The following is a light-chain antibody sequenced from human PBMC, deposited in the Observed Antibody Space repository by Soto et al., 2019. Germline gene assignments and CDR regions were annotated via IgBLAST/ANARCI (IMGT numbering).Light chain of an antibody. CDR2: GAF. V-gene: IGKV3-15*01. Sequence: EIVMTQSPATLSVSPGERATLSCRASQSVSSNLAWYQQKPGQAPRLLIYGAFTRATGIPARFSGSGSGTDFTLTISSLQSEDFAVYYCQQYNNWPQTFGGGTKVEIK. J-gene: IGKJ4*01. CDR1: QSVSSN. CDR3: QQYNNWPQT.